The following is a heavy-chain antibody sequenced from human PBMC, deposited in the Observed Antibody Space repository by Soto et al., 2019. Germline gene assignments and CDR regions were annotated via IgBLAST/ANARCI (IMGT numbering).Heavy chain of an antibody. CDR1: GFTFSSYA. J-gene: IGHJ4*02. CDR3: AKDRTPPLAYCGGDCKPAFSYFDY. D-gene: IGHD2-21*02. Sequence: GGSLRLSCAASGFTFSSYAMSWVRQAPGKGLEWVSAISGSGGSTYYADSVKGRFTISRDNSKNTLYLQMNSLRAEDTAVYYCAKDRTPPLAYCGGDCKPAFSYFDYWGQGTLVTVSS. CDR2: ISGSGGST. V-gene: IGHV3-23*01.